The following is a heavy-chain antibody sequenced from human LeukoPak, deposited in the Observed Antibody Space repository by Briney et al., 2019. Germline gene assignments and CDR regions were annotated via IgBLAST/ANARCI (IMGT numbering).Heavy chain of an antibody. D-gene: IGHD6-13*01. J-gene: IGHJ5*02. CDR2: FDPEDGET. CDR3: ATQGVPHSSSWREAVWFDP. CDR1: GYTLTELS. Sequence: ASVKVSCKVSGYTLTELSMHWVRQAPGKGLEWMGGFDPEDGETIYAQKFQGRVTMTEDTSTDTAYMELSSLRSEDTAVHYCATQGVPHSSSWREAVWFDPWGQGTLVTVSS. V-gene: IGHV1-24*01.